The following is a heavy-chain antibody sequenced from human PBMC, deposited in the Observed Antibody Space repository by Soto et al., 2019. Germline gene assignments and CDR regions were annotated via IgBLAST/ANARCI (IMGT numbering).Heavy chain of an antibody. CDR1: GFTFSSYG. D-gene: IGHD4-17*01. J-gene: IGHJ1*01. Sequence: EVQLLESGGGLVQPGGSLRLSCAASGFTFSSYGMNWVRQAPGKGLEWVSVISGSGGSTYYADSVKGRFTISRDNSKNTLYLQMNSLRAEDTAVYYCAKFRWDLGDYLSDYFKQWGQGTLVTVSS. CDR2: ISGSGGST. V-gene: IGHV3-23*01. CDR3: AKFRWDLGDYLSDYFKQ.